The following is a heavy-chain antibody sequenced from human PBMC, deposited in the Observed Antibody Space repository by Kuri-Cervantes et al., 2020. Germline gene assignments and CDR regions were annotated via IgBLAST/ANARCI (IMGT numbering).Heavy chain of an antibody. D-gene: IGHD5-18*01. V-gene: IGHV3-23*01. Sequence: GESLKISCAASGFTFSSYAMSWVRQAPGKGLEWVSAISGSGGSTYYADSVKGRFTISRDNSKNTLYLQMNSLRAVDTAVYYCARDLGYSYGFFGYYYGMDVWGQGTTVTVSS. CDR2: ISGSGGST. CDR1: GFTFSSYA. CDR3: ARDLGYSYGFFGYYYGMDV. J-gene: IGHJ6*02.